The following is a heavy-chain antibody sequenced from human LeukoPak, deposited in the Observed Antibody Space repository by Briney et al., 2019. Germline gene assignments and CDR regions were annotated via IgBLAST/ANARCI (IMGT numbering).Heavy chain of an antibody. J-gene: IGHJ4*02. D-gene: IGHD2-15*01. CDR2: ITASGNTI. CDR3: ASHSLRLADY. CDR1: GFTFSSYE. V-gene: IGHV3-48*03. Sequence: PGGSLRLSCAASGFTFSSYEMNWVRQAPGKGLEWVSYITASGNTIYYADSVKGRFTISRDNAKNSLYLQMNSLRAKDTAVYYCASHSLRLADYWGQGTLVTVSS.